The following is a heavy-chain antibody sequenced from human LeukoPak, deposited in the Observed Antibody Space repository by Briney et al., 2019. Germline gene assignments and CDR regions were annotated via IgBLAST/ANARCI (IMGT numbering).Heavy chain of an antibody. CDR2: INLNSGGT. CDR3: ARDGYCSSTSCYSWFDP. V-gene: IGHV1-2*02. CDR1: GYTFTGYY. J-gene: IGHJ5*02. D-gene: IGHD2-2*01. Sequence: ASVKVSCKASGYTFTGYYMHWVRQAPGQGGEWMGWINLNSGGTNYAQKFQGRVTMTRDTSISTAYMELSRLRSDDTAVYYCARDGYCSSTSCYSWFDPWGQGTLVTVSS.